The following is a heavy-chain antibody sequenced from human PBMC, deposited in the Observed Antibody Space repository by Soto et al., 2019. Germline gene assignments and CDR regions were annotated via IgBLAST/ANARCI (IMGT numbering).Heavy chain of an antibody. CDR3: ARWEYDYVWGSYRLSGMDV. V-gene: IGHV1-69*12. Sequence: QVQLVQSGAEVKKPGSSVKVSCKASGGTFSSYAISWVRQAPGQGLEWMGGIIPIFGTANYAQKFQGRVTITADESTSTAYMELSSLRSEDTAVYYCARWEYDYVWGSYRLSGMDVWGLGTTVTVSS. D-gene: IGHD3-16*02. CDR1: GGTFSSYA. J-gene: IGHJ6*02. CDR2: IIPIFGTA.